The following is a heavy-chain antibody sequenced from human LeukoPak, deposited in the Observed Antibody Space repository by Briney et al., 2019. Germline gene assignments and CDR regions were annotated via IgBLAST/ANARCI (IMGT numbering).Heavy chain of an antibody. D-gene: IGHD5-24*01. CDR2: INGDGSGT. CDR3: TRDLKRDGYNPFDF. J-gene: IGHJ4*02. CDR1: GFTFSSYW. V-gene: IGHV3-74*01. Sequence: GGFLRLSCAVSGFTFSSYWMYWVRQAPGKGLVWVSHINGDGSGTSYADSVKGRFTISRDNAKNTLYLQMNSLRAEDTAVYYCTRDLKRDGYNPFDFWGQGTLVTVPS.